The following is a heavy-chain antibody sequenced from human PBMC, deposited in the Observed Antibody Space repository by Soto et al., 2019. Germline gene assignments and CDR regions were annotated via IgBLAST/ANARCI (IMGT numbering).Heavy chain of an antibody. J-gene: IGHJ6*02. Sequence: GASVKVSCKASGYTFTVYYMHCVLQSPLQWLDWMGCINPNSGGTNYAQKFQGRVTMTRDTSISTAYMELSRLRSDDTAVYYCARNLRYCSSTSCQNYYYYYGMDVWGQGTTVTVSS. V-gene: IGHV1-2*02. CDR2: INPNSGGT. CDR3: ARNLRYCSSTSCQNYYYYYGMDV. D-gene: IGHD2-2*01. CDR1: GYTFTVYY.